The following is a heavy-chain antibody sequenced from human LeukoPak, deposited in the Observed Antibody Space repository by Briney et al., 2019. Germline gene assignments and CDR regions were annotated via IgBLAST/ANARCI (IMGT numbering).Heavy chain of an antibody. CDR1: GFSVSSNH. J-gene: IGHJ3*02. D-gene: IGHD4-23*01. Sequence: GGSLRLSCAASGFSVSSNHMSWIRQAPGKGLEWVSGIGYTGDSTFYADSVKGRFTVSRDSSKNTLFLHMNSLRAEDTALYYCAKSPTVDAAFDIWGQGTMVTVSS. V-gene: IGHV3-23*01. CDR3: AKSPTVDAAFDI. CDR2: IGYTGDST.